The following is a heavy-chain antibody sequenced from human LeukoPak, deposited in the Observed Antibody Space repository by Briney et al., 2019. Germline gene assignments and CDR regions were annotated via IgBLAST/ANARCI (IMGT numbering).Heavy chain of an antibody. Sequence: PSETLSLTCTVSGGSISSYYWSWIRQPPGKGLEWIGYIYYSGSTNYNPSLKSRVTISVDTSKNQFSLKLSSVTAADTAVYYCARALIGTCFDYWGQGTLVTVSS. CDR1: GGSISSYY. J-gene: IGHJ4*02. CDR3: ARALIGTCFDY. V-gene: IGHV4-59*01. CDR2: IYYSGST.